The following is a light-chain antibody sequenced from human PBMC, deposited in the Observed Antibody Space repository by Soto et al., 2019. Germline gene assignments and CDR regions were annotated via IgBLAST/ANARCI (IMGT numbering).Light chain of an antibody. Sequence: DIQMTQSPATLSASLGDRVTITCRASLPISNYLAWYQQKPGKIPNLLIYKASTLKSGVPSRFSGSGSGTDFTLTISSLEPEDSAVYYCQQRSNWPSLTFGGGTKVDIK. CDR2: KAS. V-gene: IGKV1-5*03. CDR1: LPISNY. CDR3: QQRSNWPSLT. J-gene: IGKJ4*01.